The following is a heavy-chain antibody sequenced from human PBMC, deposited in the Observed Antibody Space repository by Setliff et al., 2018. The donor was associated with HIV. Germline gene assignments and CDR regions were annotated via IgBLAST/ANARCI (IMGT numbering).Heavy chain of an antibody. CDR1: GFIFSSYA. CDR3: VKEAYSNTWNYYYYYIDV. V-gene: IGHV3-30*01. CDR2: MSYDGNNK. Sequence: GGSLRLSCAASGFIFSSYAMHWVRQAPGKGLEWVAVMSYDGNNKYYADSVKGRFTISRDNSKNTLFLQMNSLRPEDTAVYYCVKEAYSNTWNYYYYYIDVWGKGTTVTVSS. J-gene: IGHJ6*03. D-gene: IGHD6-13*01.